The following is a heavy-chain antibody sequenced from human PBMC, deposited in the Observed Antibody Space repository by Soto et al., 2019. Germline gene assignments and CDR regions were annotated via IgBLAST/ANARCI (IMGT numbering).Heavy chain of an antibody. D-gene: IGHD2-21*01. CDR2: IYYSEST. V-gene: IGHV4-59*02. Sequence: SETLSLTCTGSGGSVSSYYWSWIRQPPGKGLEWIGYIYYSESTNYNPSLKSRVTISLDTSKNQFSLKLRSVTAADTAVYYCARARDFGAARYYYDLDAWGQGTTVTVSS. J-gene: IGHJ6*02. CDR1: GGSVSSYY. CDR3: ARARDFGAARYYYDLDA.